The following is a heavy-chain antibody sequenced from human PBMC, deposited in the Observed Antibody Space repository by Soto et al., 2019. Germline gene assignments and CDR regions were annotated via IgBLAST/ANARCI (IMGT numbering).Heavy chain of an antibody. Sequence: QVQLQESGPGLVKPSETLSLTCNVSGASITSHYWTWIRQSPGKGLEWIGYMFYGGTANYNPSLRGRVTISLDTSKNQFSLKLSSLTAADTSVYYCARNRGYYVTDYWGQGTLVTVSS. J-gene: IGHJ4*02. V-gene: IGHV4-59*08. D-gene: IGHD1-26*01. CDR3: ARNRGYYVTDY. CDR2: MFYGGTA. CDR1: GASITSHY.